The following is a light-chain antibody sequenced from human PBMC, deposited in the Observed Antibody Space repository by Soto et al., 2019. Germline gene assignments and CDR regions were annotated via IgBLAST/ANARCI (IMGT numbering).Light chain of an antibody. V-gene: IGLV7-43*01. CDR1: TGAVTSDYY. Sequence: QTVVTQEPSLTVSPGGTVTLTCASSTGAVTSDYYPNWFQQRRGQAPRALIYGTSNKHSWTPARFSGSLLGGKAALTLSGVQPEDEAEYYCLLFYGGARVFGGGTKLTVL. J-gene: IGLJ3*02. CDR3: LLFYGGARV. CDR2: GTS.